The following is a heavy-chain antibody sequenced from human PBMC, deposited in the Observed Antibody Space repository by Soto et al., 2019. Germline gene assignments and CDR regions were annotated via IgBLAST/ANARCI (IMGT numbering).Heavy chain of an antibody. CDR2: IYYSGST. Sequence: SETLSLTCTVSGGSASSGSYYWSWIRQPPGKGLEWIGYIYYSGSTNYNPSLKSRVTISVDTSKNQFSLKLSSVTAADTAVYYCARAHRPYYYDSSGSNGGWFDTWCQGTLVTVS. CDR3: ARAHRPYYYDSSGSNGGWFDT. CDR1: GGSASSGSYY. D-gene: IGHD3-22*01. V-gene: IGHV4-61*01. J-gene: IGHJ5*02.